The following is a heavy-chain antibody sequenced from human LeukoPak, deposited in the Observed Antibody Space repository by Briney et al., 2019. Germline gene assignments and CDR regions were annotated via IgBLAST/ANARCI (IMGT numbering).Heavy chain of an antibody. CDR1: GGSFSGYY. CDR2: IYHSGST. J-gene: IGHJ5*02. CDR3: ARVGTRGTIFGVVIKAGWFDP. Sequence: SETLSLTCAVYGGSFSGYYWSWIRQPPGKGLEWIGEIYHSGSTNYNPSLKSRVTISVDKSKNQFSLKLSSVTAADTAVYYCARVGTRGTIFGVVIKAGWFDPWGQGTLVTVSS. D-gene: IGHD3-3*01. V-gene: IGHV4-34*01.